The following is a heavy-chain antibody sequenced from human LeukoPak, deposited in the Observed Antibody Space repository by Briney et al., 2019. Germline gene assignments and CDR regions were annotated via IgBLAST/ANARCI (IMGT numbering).Heavy chain of an antibody. CDR1: GYTFTSYG. CDR2: ISAYNGNT. D-gene: IGHD3-16*01. J-gene: IGHJ5*02. Sequence: ASVKVSCKASGYTFTSYGISWVRQAPGQGLEWMGWISAYNGNTNYAQKLKGRVTMTTDTTTSTAYMEMRSLRSDDTAVYYCARGQKLIMITFGGLSPWGQGTLVTVSS. CDR3: ARGQKLIMITFGGLSP. V-gene: IGHV1-18*01.